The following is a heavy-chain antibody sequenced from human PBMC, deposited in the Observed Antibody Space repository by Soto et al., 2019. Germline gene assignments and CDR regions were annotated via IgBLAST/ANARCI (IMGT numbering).Heavy chain of an antibody. D-gene: IGHD4-4*01. J-gene: IGHJ6*02. CDR3: ARLTKTETTAAYYYGMDV. CDR1: GYSFTSYW. V-gene: IGHV5-10-1*01. CDR2: IDPSDSYT. Sequence: GESLKISCKGSGYSFTSYWISWVRQMPGKGLEWMGRIDPSDSYTNYSPSFQGHVTISADKSISTAYLQWSSLKASDTAMYYCARLTKTETTAAYYYGMDVCGQGTTVTVSS.